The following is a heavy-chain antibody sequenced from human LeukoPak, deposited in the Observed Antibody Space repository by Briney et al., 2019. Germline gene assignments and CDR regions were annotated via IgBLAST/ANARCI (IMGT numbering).Heavy chain of an antibody. CDR2: IYYSGST. J-gene: IGHJ4*02. V-gene: IGHV4-39*07. Sequence: PSETLALTCTVSGGSISSSSYYWGWIRQPPGKGLEYIGSIYYSGSTYYNPSFKSRVTISVDTSKNQFSLRLSSVTAADTAVYYCAREGTSWLTPRSKIDYWGQGTLVTVSS. D-gene: IGHD2-2*01. CDR3: AREGTSWLTPRSKIDY. CDR1: GGSISSSSYY.